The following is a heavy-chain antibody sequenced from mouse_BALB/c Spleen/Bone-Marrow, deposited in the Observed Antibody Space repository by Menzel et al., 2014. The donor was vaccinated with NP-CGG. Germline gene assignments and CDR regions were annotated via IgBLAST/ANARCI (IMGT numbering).Heavy chain of an antibody. CDR3: ANYGNYFDY. J-gene: IGHJ2*01. CDR1: GYSITSGYY. D-gene: IGHD2-1*01. V-gene: IGHV3-6*02. CDR2: ISYDGSN. Sequence: EVQLVESGPGLVKPSQSLSLTCSVTGYSITSGYYCNWIRQFPGNKLEWMGYISYDGSNNYNPSLKNRISITRDTSKNQFFLKLNSVTTEDTATYYCANYGNYFDYWGQGTTLTVSS.